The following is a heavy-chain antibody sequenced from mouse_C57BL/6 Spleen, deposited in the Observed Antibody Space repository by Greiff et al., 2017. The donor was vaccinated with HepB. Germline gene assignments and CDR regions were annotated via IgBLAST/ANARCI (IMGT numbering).Heavy chain of an antibody. CDR1: GYTFTSYW. D-gene: IGHD2-1*01. J-gene: IGHJ4*01. Sequence: QVQLQQPGAELVKPGASVKMSCKASGYTFTSYWITWVKQRPGQGLEWIGDIYPGSGSTNYNEKFKSKATLTVDTSSSKAYMQLSSLTSEDSAVYYCAREYYGNYYAMDYWGQGTSVTVSS. V-gene: IGHV1-55*01. CDR3: AREYYGNYYAMDY. CDR2: IYPGSGST.